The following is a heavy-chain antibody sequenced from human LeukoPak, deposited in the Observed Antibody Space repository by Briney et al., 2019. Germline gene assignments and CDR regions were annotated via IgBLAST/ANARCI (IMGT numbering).Heavy chain of an antibody. D-gene: IGHD2-21*02. CDR2: ISAYNGNT. CDR1: GYTFTSYG. J-gene: IGHJ2*01. Sequence: ASVKVSCKASGYTFTSYGISWVRQAPGQGLEWMGWISAYNGNTNYAQKLQGRVTMTTDTSTSTAYTELRSLRSDDTAVYYCARVPVVVTAVSYFDLWGRGTLVTVSS. V-gene: IGHV1-18*01. CDR3: ARVPVVVTAVSYFDL.